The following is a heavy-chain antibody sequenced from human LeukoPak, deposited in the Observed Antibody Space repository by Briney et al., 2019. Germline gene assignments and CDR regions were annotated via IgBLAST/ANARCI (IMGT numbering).Heavy chain of an antibody. J-gene: IGHJ4*02. D-gene: IGHD5-18*01. V-gene: IGHV3-23*01. Sequence: GGSLILSCAASGFTFSSYAMSWVRQAPGKGLEWVSAISGSGGSTYYADSVKGRFTISRDNSKNTLYLQMNSLRAEDTAVYYCARRRGYSYGPGDYWGQGTLVTVSS. CDR3: ARRRGYSYGPGDY. CDR1: GFTFSSYA. CDR2: ISGSGGST.